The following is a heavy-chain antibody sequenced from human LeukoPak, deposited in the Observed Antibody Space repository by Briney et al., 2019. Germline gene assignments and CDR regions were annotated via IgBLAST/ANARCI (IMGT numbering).Heavy chain of an antibody. CDR2: IDWDDDK. J-gene: IGHJ5*02. V-gene: IGHV2-70*11. Sequence: SGPTLVNPTQTLTLTCTFSGFSLSTSGMCVSWIRQPPGKALEWLARIDWDDDKYYSTSLKSRLTISKGTSQDQVVLTMTNMDPVDTATYYCARITVTTPRAWFDPWGQGTLVTVSS. D-gene: IGHD4-17*01. CDR3: ARITVTTPRAWFDP. CDR1: GFSLSTSGMC.